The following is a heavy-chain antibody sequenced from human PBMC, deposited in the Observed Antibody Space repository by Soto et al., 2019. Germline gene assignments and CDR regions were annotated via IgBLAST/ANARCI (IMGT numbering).Heavy chain of an antibody. CDR3: ARLVFHCLRGSCDDYNFYGLDV. D-gene: IGHD2-15*01. CDR2: IYYAGST. V-gene: IGHV4-39*01. CDR1: GGSISSTDHY. J-gene: IGHJ6*02. Sequence: SANLSLTCTGSGGSISSTDHYWGWIRQPPGKGLEWLGSIYYAGSTFHNPSLKRRATISVDTSRNQFSLRLSSVTASDTAVYYCARLVFHCLRGSCDDYNFYGLDVWGQGTTVTVSS.